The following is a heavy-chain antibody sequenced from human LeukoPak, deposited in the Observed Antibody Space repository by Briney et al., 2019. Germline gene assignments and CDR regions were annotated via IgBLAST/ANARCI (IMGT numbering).Heavy chain of an antibody. CDR2: IYYSGST. CDR1: GGSLSSSSYY. J-gene: IGHJ4*02. D-gene: IGHD3-22*01. Sequence: SETLSLTCTVSGGSLSSSSYYWGWIRQPPGKGLEWIGSIYYSGSTYYNPSLKSRVTISVDTSKNQFSLKLSSVTAADTAVYYCARRGDYDSSGYYYLYYFDYWGQGTLVTVSS. V-gene: IGHV4-39*01. CDR3: ARRGDYDSSGYYYLYYFDY.